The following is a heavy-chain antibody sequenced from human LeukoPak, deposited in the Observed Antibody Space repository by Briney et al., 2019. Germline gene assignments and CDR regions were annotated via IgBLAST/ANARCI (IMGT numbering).Heavy chain of an antibody. CDR1: GFTFSHYA. V-gene: IGHV3-30*04. J-gene: IGHJ4*02. Sequence: PGRSLRLSCAASGFTFSHYALHWVRQAPGKGLEWVALIGHDGADKYYADSVKGRFLISRDNSKNMLFLQMNSLIEDTAVYYCARNSDYYDYSPQSVWGQGTLVTVS. CDR2: IGHDGADK. CDR3: ARNSDYYDYSPQSV. D-gene: IGHD3-22*01.